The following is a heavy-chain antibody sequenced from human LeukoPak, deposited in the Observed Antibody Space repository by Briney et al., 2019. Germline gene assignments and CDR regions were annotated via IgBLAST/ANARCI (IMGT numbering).Heavy chain of an antibody. V-gene: IGHV3-53*01. CDR3: AKTGNPATGDY. CDR2: IYSGGST. CDR1: EFSVGSNY. J-gene: IGHJ4*02. D-gene: IGHD1-1*01. Sequence: GGSLRLSCAASEFSVGSNYMTWVRQAPGKGLEWVSLIYSGGSTYYADSVKGRFTISRDNSKNTLYLQMNSLRAEDTAVYYCAKTGNPATGDYWGQGTLVTVSS.